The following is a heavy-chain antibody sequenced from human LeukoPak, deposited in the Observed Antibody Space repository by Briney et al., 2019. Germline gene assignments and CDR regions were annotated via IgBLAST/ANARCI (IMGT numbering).Heavy chain of an antibody. J-gene: IGHJ2*01. CDR1: GGSFNSYY. CDR3: ATSSSSVCFDL. D-gene: IGHD6-13*01. CDR2: IYYSGST. V-gene: IGHV4-59*01. Sequence: PSETLSLTCTVSGGSFNSYYWSWIRQPPGKGLEWIGYIYYSGSTNYNPSLKSRVTISVDTSENQFSLKLSSLTAADTAVYYCATSSSSVCFDLWGRGTLVTVSS.